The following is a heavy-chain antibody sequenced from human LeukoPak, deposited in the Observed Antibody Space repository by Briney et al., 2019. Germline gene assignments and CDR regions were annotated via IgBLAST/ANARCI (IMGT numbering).Heavy chain of an antibody. CDR1: GFTFTSSA. D-gene: IGHD2-21*02. J-gene: IGHJ4*02. Sequence: GTSVKVSCKASGFTFTSSAMQRVRQARGQRLEWIGWIVVGSGNTNYAQKFQERVTITRDMSTSTAYMELRSLRSEDTAVYYCAAAEYCGGDCYSGFDYWGQGTLVTVSS. V-gene: IGHV1-58*02. CDR2: IVVGSGNT. CDR3: AAAEYCGGDCYSGFDY.